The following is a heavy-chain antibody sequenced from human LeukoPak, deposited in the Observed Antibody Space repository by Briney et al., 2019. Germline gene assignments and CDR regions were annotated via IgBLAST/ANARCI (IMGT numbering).Heavy chain of an antibody. V-gene: IGHV3-30-3*01. Sequence: PGRSLRLSCAASGFTFSSYAMHWVRQAPGKGLEWVAVISYDGSNKYYADSVKGRFTISGDNSKNTLYLQMNSLRAEDTAVYYCARDPWEGGSYYYDSSGYYYFDYWGQGTLVTVSS. J-gene: IGHJ4*02. CDR2: ISYDGSNK. CDR3: ARDPWEGGSYYYDSSGYYYFDY. D-gene: IGHD3-22*01. CDR1: GFTFSSYA.